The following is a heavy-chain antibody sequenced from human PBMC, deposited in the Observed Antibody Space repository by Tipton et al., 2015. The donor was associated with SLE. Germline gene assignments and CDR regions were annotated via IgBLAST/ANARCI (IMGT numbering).Heavy chain of an antibody. CDR1: GGSISSYY. V-gene: IGHV4-59*01. CDR3: ARESKGSFDY. Sequence: TLSLTCTVSGGSISSYYWSWIRQPPGKGLEWIGHIYYSGSTNYNPSLKSRVTISVDTSKNQFSLKLSSVTAADTAVYYCARESKGSFDYWGQGTLVTVSS. CDR2: IYYSGST. D-gene: IGHD6-6*01. J-gene: IGHJ4*02.